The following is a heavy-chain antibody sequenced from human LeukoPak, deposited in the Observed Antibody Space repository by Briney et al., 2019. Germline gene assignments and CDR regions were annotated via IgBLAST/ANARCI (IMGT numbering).Heavy chain of an antibody. J-gene: IGHJ5*02. CDR3: ARARDYYGSGSLGFDP. CDR1: GYTFTSYY. CDR2: INPSGGST. D-gene: IGHD3-10*01. V-gene: IGHV1-46*01. Sequence: ASVKVSCKASGYTFTSYYMHWVRQAPGQGLEWMGIINPSGGSTRYAQKFQGRVTMTRDTSTSTVYMELSSLRSEDTAVYYCARARDYYGSGSLGFDPWGQGTLVTVSS.